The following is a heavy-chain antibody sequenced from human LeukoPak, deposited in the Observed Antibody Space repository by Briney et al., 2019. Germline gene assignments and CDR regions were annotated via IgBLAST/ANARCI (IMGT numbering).Heavy chain of an antibody. J-gene: IGHJ4*02. CDR2: ISGSGSGGST. V-gene: IGHV3-23*01. CDR1: GFTFSSSA. Sequence: GGSLRLSCAASGFTFSSSAMSWVRQAPGKGLEWGSSISGSGSGGSTYYADSVKGRFTISRDDSKNTRVPQMNTLRPLYTAVDYCAKGGSSSWDFFDYWGQGTLVTVSS. D-gene: IGHD6-13*01. CDR3: AKGGSSSWDFFDY.